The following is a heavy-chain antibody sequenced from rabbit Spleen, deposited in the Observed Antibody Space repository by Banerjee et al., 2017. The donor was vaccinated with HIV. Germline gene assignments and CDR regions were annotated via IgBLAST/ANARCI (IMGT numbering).Heavy chain of an antibody. V-gene: IGHV1S40*01. Sequence: EESGGGLVKPGGTLTLTCTVSGFSFSSSDYMCWVRQAPGKGLEWIACIYAGSSGSTYYASWAKGRFTISKTSSTTVTLQMTRLTAADTATYFCARGSATMTMMITGFFFNLWGQGTLVTVS. CDR2: IYAGSSGST. CDR3: ARGSATMTMMITGFFFNL. J-gene: IGHJ4*01. CDR1: GFSFSSSDY. D-gene: IGHD2-1*01.